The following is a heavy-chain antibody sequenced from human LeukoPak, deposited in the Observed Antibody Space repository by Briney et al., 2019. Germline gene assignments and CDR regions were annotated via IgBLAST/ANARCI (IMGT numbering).Heavy chain of an antibody. V-gene: IGHV3-23*01. CDR3: GKLFYSSGMYHFDY. Sequence: GGSLRLSCAVSGFTFNNYVMNWVRQAPGKGLEWVSSISGSGDSTYYADSVKGRFSISRDNSKNTLYLQMNSLRAEDTAVFYCGKLFYSSGMYHFDYWGQGTLVTVSS. CDR2: ISGSGDST. J-gene: IGHJ4*02. D-gene: IGHD3-10*01. CDR1: GFTFNNYV.